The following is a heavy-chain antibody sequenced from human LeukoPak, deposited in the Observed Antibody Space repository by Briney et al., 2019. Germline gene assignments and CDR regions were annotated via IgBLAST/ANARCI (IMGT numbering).Heavy chain of an antibody. CDR3: GRDLRQGYCGGDCYFDY. V-gene: IGHV3-7*01. CDR2: INQSGSEK. J-gene: IGHJ4*02. Sequence: AESLTLSCAASGFTFSSYCRSWVRQPPGKGLEWVANINQSGSEKYYVDSVNGRTITVRTTAKHSLYLQMNRLRAEDTAVYYCGRDLRQGYCGGDCYFDYWGQGTLVTVSS. D-gene: IGHD2-21*02. CDR1: GFTFSSYC.